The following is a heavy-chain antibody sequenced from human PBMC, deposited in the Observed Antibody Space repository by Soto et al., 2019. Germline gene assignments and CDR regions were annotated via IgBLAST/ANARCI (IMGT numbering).Heavy chain of an antibody. Sequence: QVQLQESGPGLVKPSETLSLTCTVSGGSITSYYWSWIRQPAGKGLGWIGRIYTSGSTNYNPSLKSRVTMSVGTSKNQFSLKLSSVTAADTAVYYCAGHYYGSGSYYHFGMDVWGQGTTVTVSS. CDR1: GGSITSYY. CDR3: AGHYYGSGSYYHFGMDV. CDR2: IYTSGST. J-gene: IGHJ6*02. D-gene: IGHD3-10*01. V-gene: IGHV4-4*07.